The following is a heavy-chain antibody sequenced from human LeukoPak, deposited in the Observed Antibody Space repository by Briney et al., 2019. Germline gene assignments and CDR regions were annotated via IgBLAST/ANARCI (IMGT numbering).Heavy chain of an antibody. Sequence: SETLSLTCTVSGGSVSSGSYYWSWIRQPPGKGLEWIGYIYYSGSTNYNPSLKSRVTISVGTSKNQFSLKLSSVTAADTAVYYCARDRYDILTGYYSPRYYYYGMDVWGQGTTVTVSS. V-gene: IGHV4-61*01. CDR2: IYYSGST. D-gene: IGHD3-9*01. CDR3: ARDRYDILTGYYSPRYYYYGMDV. CDR1: GGSVSSGSYY. J-gene: IGHJ6*02.